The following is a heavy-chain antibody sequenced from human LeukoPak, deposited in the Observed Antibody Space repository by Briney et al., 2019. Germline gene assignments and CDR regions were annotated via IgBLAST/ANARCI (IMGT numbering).Heavy chain of an antibody. CDR3: ATTRPQLGTDAFDI. Sequence: KPSETLSLTCTVSGGSISSYYWSWIRQPPGKGLEWIGSIYYSGSTYYNPSLKSRVTISVDTSKNQFSLKLSSVTAADTAVYYCATTRPQLGTDAFDIWGQGTMVTVSS. CDR1: GGSISSYY. J-gene: IGHJ3*02. D-gene: IGHD2-2*01. CDR2: IYYSGST. V-gene: IGHV4-59*05.